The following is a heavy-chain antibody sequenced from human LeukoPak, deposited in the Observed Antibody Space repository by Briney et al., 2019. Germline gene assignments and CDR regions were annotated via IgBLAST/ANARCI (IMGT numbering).Heavy chain of an antibody. J-gene: IGHJ5*02. Sequence: SETLSLTCTVSGYSISSGYYWGWIRQPPGKGLEWIASIYHSGSTYYNPSLKSRVTISVDTSKNQFSLKLSSVTAADTAVYYCARVRSRSYYGFSNWFDPWGQGTLVTVSS. CDR3: ARVRSRSYYGFSNWFDP. D-gene: IGHD1-26*01. CDR1: GYSISSGYY. V-gene: IGHV4-38-2*02. CDR2: IYHSGST.